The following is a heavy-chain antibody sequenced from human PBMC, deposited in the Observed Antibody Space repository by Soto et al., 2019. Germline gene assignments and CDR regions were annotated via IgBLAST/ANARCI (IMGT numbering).Heavy chain of an antibody. J-gene: IGHJ4*02. CDR1: GFTFSSYA. CDR3: ARGYSSSSAAFDY. CDR2: ISYDGSNK. Sequence: QVQLVESGGGVVQPGRSLRLSCAASGFTFSSYAMHWVRQAPGKGLEWVAIISYDGSNKYYADSMKGRFTISRDNSKNTLYLQMNSLRAEDTAVYYCARGYSSSSAAFDYWGQVTLVTVSS. V-gene: IGHV3-30-3*01. D-gene: IGHD6-13*01.